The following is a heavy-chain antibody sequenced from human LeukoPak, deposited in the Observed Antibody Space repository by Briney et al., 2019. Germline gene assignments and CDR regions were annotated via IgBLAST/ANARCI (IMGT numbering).Heavy chain of an antibody. J-gene: IGHJ5*02. D-gene: IGHD5-18*01. CDR2: INHSGST. CDR1: GGSFSGYY. CDR3: ARREYGAADTAMVTTLVGGRNWFDP. V-gene: IGHV4-34*01. Sequence: PSETLSLTCAVYGGSFSGYYWSWIRQPPGKGLEWIGEINHSGSTNYNPSLKSRVTISVDTSKNQFSLKLSSVTAADTAVYYCARREYGAADTAMVTTLVGGRNWFDPWGQGTLVTVSS.